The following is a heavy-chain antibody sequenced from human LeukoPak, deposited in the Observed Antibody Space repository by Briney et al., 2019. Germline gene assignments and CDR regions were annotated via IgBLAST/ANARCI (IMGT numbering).Heavy chain of an antibody. D-gene: IGHD4-23*01. V-gene: IGHV4-59*01. J-gene: IGHJ4*02. CDR2: IYYSRST. CDR3: ARALDYGGNLLSPFGY. CDR1: GGSISSYY. Sequence: SETLSLTCTVSGGSISSYYWSWIRQPPGKGLEWIGYIYYSRSTNYNPSLKSRVTISVDTSKNQFSLKLSSVTAADTAVYYCARALDYGGNLLSPFGYWGQGTLVTVSS.